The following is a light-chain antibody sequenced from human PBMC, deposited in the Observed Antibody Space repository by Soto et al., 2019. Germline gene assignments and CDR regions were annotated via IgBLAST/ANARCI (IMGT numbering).Light chain of an antibody. CDR2: AAS. CDR3: QRANRFPYS. Sequence: DIQMSQSPSSVSASVGDRVTITCRASQDFNKRLAWYQQTPGKAPKLLIYAASSLQPGVPSRFSGSGSGTDFTLTSSSLHPEDFATYCCQRANRFPYSFGQGTKLEMK. J-gene: IGKJ2*03. CDR1: QDFNKR. V-gene: IGKV1-12*02.